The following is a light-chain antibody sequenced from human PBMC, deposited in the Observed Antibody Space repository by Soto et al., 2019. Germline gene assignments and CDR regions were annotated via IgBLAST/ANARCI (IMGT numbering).Light chain of an antibody. CDR2: EVT. Sequence: QSVLTQPASVSGSPRQSITIPCTGTSSDIGNYNSVSWYQQHPGKAPKLIIFEVTNRPSGVSDRFSGSKSGNTASLTISGLQADDEADYYCGSYTTYRPYVFGSGTKLTVL. J-gene: IGLJ1*01. V-gene: IGLV2-14*01. CDR3: GSYTTYRPYV. CDR1: SSDIGNYNS.